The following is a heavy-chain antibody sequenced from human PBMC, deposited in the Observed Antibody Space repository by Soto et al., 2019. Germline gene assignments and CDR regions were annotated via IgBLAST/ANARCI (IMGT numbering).Heavy chain of an antibody. CDR3: ARVPGP. V-gene: IGHV4-39*07. CDR2: INHSGST. Sequence: SETLSLTCTVSGGSISSSGYYWSWIRQPPGKGLEWIGEINHSGSTNYNPSLKSRVTISVDTSKNQFSLKLSSVTAADTAVYYCARVPGPWGQGTLVTVSS. CDR1: GGSISSSGYY. J-gene: IGHJ5*02.